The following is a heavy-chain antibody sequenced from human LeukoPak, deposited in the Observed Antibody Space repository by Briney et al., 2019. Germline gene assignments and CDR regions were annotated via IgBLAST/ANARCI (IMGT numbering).Heavy chain of an antibody. CDR1: AFILKDYN. D-gene: IGHD1-26*01. J-gene: IGHJ4*02. Sequence: GGSLRLSCAASAFILKDYNMNWVRQAPGKGLEWVSSISYTGTYIYYADSVKGRFTVSRDNAQNSVYLQMNSLRVEDTAIYYCVRDRGTYRPIDYWGQGTLVTVSS. CDR2: ISYTGTYI. CDR3: VRDRGTYRPIDY. V-gene: IGHV3-21*04.